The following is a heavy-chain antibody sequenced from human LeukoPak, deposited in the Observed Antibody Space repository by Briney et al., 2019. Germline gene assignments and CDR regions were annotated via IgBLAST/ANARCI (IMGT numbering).Heavy chain of an antibody. Sequence: VASVKLSCTASGFTFSSYGMSWVRQAPGQGLEWMGGIIPIFGATNYAQTFKGIVTITTDNSTSTAYMELSSLRSEDTAVYYCALYIGDPYYYDGISYLFVWG. V-gene: IGHV1-69*05. CDR3: ALYIGDPYYYDGISYLFV. D-gene: IGHD3-22*01. CDR1: GFTFSSYG. J-gene: IGHJ3*01. CDR2: IIPIFGAT.